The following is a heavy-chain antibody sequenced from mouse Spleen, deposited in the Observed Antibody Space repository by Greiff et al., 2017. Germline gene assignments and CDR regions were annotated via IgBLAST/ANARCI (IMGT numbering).Heavy chain of an antibody. CDR1: GFTFSDYG. CDR2: ISSGSSTI. CDR3: ARPIHYYGYRYFDV. D-gene: IGHD1-2*01. V-gene: IGHV5-17*01. J-gene: IGHJ1*01. Sequence: EVKLVESGGGLVKPGGSLKLSCAASGFTFSDYGMHWVRQAPEKGLEWVAYISSGSSTIYYADTVKGRFTISRDNAKNTLFLQMTSLRSEDTAMYYCARPIHYYGYRYFDVWGAGTTVTVSS.